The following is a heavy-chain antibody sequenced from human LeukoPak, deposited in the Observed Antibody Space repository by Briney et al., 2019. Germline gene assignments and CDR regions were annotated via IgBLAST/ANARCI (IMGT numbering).Heavy chain of an antibody. D-gene: IGHD2/OR15-2a*01. V-gene: IGHV1-2*02. CDR3: ARGIVSYRLDV. CDR2: ISPNSGVT. J-gene: IGHJ6*04. CDR1: GYTFTDYY. Sequence: GASVKVSCKASGYTFTDYYMHWVRQAPGQGLEWMGWISPNSGVTNYAQKLQGRVTMTRDTSISTAYMELSRLSSDDTAVFYCARGIVSYRLDVWGKGTTVTVSS.